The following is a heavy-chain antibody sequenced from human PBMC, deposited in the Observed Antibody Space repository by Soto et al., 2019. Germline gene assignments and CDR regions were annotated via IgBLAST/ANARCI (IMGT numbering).Heavy chain of an antibody. CDR3: AKDYGSGGELHGVWFDP. CDR2: ISWNSGSI. CDR1: GFTFDDYA. D-gene: IGHD3-10*01. V-gene: IGHV3-9*01. J-gene: IGHJ5*02. Sequence: GGSLRLSCAASGFTFDDYAMHWVRQAPGKGLEWVSGISWNSGSIGYADSVKGRFTISRDNAKNSLYLQMNSLRAEDTALYYCAKDYGSGGELHGVWFDPWGQGTLVTVSS.